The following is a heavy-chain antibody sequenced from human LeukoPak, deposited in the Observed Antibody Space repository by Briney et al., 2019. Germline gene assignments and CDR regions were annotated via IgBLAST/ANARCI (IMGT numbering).Heavy chain of an antibody. CDR2: IIPIFGTA. CDR3: ARELRGILTGHYYYYMDV. CDR1: GGTFSSYA. Sequence: SVKVSCKASGGTFSSYAISWVRQAPGQGLEWMGGIIPIFGTANYAQKFQGRVTITADESTSTAYVELSSLRSEDTAVYYCARELRGILTGHYYYYMDVWGKGTTVTISS. D-gene: IGHD3-9*01. V-gene: IGHV1-69*13. J-gene: IGHJ6*03.